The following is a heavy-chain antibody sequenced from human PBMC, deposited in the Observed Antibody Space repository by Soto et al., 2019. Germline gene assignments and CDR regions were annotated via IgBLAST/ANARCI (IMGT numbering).Heavy chain of an antibody. J-gene: IGHJ3*02. V-gene: IGHV1-69*06. D-gene: IGHD2-21*02. CDR2: IIPIFGTA. Sequence: SVNVSCKASGGTFSSYAISWVRQAPGQGLEWMGGIIPIFGTANYAQKFQGRVTIAADKSTSTAYMELSSLRSEDTAVYYCARDQGTVVTPDAFDIWGQGTMVTVS. CDR3: ARDQGTVVTPDAFDI. CDR1: GGTFSSYA.